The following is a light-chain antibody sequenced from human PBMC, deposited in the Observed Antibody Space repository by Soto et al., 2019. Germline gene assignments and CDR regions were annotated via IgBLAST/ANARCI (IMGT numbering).Light chain of an antibody. CDR3: SSYTSTSTRVV. J-gene: IGLJ2*01. CDR2: EVS. CDR1: SSDVGGYNY. V-gene: IGLV2-14*01. Sequence: QSALTQPASVSGSPGQSITISCTGTSSDVGGYNYVSWYQQHPGKAPKLMIHEVSNRPSGVSNRFSGSKSGNTASLTISGLQSEDEADYYCSSYTSTSTRVVFGGGTKLTVL.